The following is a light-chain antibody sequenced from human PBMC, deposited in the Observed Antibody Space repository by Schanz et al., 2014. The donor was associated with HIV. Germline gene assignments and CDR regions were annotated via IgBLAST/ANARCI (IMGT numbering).Light chain of an antibody. CDR3: QSYDSSLGGFV. CDR1: SSNIGAGYD. Sequence: QSVLTQPPSVSGAPGQGVTISCTGSSSNIGAGYDAHWYQQLPGTAPKLLIYRNNNRPSGVPDRFSASKSGTSASLAISGLQSEDEADYYCQSYDSSLGGFVFGTGTKLTVL. CDR2: RNN. J-gene: IGLJ1*01. V-gene: IGLV1-40*01.